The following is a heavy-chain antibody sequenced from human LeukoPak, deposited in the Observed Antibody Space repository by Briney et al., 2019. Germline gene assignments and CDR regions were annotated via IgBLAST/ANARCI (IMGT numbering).Heavy chain of an antibody. CDR1: GYTFTGYY. V-gene: IGHV1-2*02. J-gene: IGHJ4*02. Sequence: ASVEVSCKASGYTFTGYYLHWVRQAPGQGLEWMGWINPNSGGTNYAQKFQGRVTMTRDTSISTAYMELSSLRSDDTAVYYCGRVGRSWDNTAFDYWGQGTLVTVSS. CDR2: INPNSGGT. CDR3: GRVGRSWDNTAFDY. D-gene: IGHD6-13*01.